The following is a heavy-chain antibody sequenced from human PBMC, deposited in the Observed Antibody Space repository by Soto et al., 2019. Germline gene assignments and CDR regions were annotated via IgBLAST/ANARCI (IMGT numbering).Heavy chain of an antibody. V-gene: IGHV3-53*01. D-gene: IGHD1-26*01. J-gene: IGHJ5*02. CDR2: HYSGGST. CDR3: ARHRHPRGTVGATSPLDP. CDR1: GFSVSSNY. Sequence: LRLSCAISGFSVSSNYLSWVRQAPGKGLEWVSVHYSGGSTYYADSVQGRFTISRDKSNNTLYLQMRRVRAEDTAVYFCARHRHPRGTVGATSPLDPWGQGTQVTVSS.